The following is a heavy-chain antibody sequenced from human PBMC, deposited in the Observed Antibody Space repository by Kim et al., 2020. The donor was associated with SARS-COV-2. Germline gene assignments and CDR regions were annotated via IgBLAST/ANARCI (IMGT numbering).Heavy chain of an antibody. CDR3: ARDRMTTVTTSYYYYYGMDV. CDR1: GGSISSGGYY. CDR2: IYYSGST. Sequence: SETLSLTCTVSGGSISSGGYYWSWIRQHPGKGLEWIGYIYYSGSTYYNPSLKSRVTISVDTSKNQFSLKLSSVTAADTAVYYCARDRMTTVTTSYYYYYGMDVWGQGTTVTVSS. J-gene: IGHJ6*02. V-gene: IGHV4-31*03. D-gene: IGHD4-17*01.